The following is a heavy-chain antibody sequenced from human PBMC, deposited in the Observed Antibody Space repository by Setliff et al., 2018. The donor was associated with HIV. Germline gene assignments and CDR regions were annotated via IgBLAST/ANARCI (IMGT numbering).Heavy chain of an antibody. CDR3: ARDMGGTSAGDY. D-gene: IGHD1-26*01. J-gene: IGHJ4*02. Sequence: ASVKVSCKDSGYTFTGYYIYWVRQAPGQGLEWMGRGDPNSGVKFYAQKFQGRVNMTRDTSISTAYLELNRVRSDDTAIYYCARDMGGTSAGDYWGQGALVTVSS. V-gene: IGHV1-2*06. CDR1: GYTFTGYY. CDR2: GDPNSGVK.